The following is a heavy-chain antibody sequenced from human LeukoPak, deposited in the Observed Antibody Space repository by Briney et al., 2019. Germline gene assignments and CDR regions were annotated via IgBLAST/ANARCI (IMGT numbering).Heavy chain of an antibody. J-gene: IGHJ5*02. CDR1: GGSISSSSYY. CDR2: IYYSGST. D-gene: IGHD2-8*01. Sequence: SETLSLTCTVSGGSISSSSYYWGWIRQPPGKGLEWIGSIYYSGSTYYNPSLKSRVTISVDTSKNQFSLKLSSVTAADTAVYYCARDRAYCTNGVCYIQGWFDPWGQGTLLTVSS. V-gene: IGHV4-39*07. CDR3: ARDRAYCTNGVCYIQGWFDP.